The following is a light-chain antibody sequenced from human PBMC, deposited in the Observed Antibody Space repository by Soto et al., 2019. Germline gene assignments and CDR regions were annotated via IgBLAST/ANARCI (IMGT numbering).Light chain of an antibody. CDR2: AAS. J-gene: IGKJ3*01. CDR1: QGISNW. CDR3: QQGNSFPFT. V-gene: IGKV1D-12*01. Sequence: DIQITQSPSSVSSSVGDRVIITCLSSQGISNWLAWYQQKPGRAPKLLIYAASSLQSGVSSRFSGSGSGTDFTLTISSLQPEDFATYYCQQGNSFPFTFGPGTKVDIK.